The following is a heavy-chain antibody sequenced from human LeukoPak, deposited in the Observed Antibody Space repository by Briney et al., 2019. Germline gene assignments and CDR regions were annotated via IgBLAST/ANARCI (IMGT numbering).Heavy chain of an antibody. J-gene: IGHJ4*02. CDR2: ISAYNGNT. V-gene: IGHV1-18*01. D-gene: IGHD3-3*01. CDR3: ARVHDFWSGYFSYFDY. CDR1: GYTFTSYG. Sequence: ASVKVSCKASGYTFTSYGISWVRQAPGQGLEWMGWISAYNGNTNYAQKLQGRVTMTTDTSTSTAYMELRSLRSDDTAVYYCARVHDFWSGYFSYFDYWGQGTLVTVSS.